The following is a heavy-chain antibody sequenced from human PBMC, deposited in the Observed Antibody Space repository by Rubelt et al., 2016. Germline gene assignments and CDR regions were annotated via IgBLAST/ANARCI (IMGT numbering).Heavy chain of an antibody. Sequence: VESGGGLARPGGSLRLSCMTSGFKFNTYAMNWVRQAPGKGLEWVSSINTSGDSTYYADSVKGRFTISRDSSKNTLYLQMSSLGAEDTAVYYCARERGYSSSSGEYYFDYWGQGTLVTVSS. CDR1: GFKFNTYA. V-gene: IGHV3-23*04. J-gene: IGHJ4*02. CDR2: INTSGDST. CDR3: ARERGYSSSSGEYYFDY. D-gene: IGHD6-6*01.